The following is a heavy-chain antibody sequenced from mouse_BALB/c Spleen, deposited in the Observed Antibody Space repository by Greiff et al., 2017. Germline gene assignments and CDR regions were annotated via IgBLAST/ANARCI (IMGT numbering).Heavy chain of an antibody. V-gene: IGHV1-7*01. Sequence: QVQLQQSGAELAKPGASVQMSCKASGYTFTSYWMHWVKQRPGQGLEWIGYINPSTGYTEYNQKFKDKATLTADKSSSTAYMQLSSLTSEDSAVYYCARYYAWYGFDDGGQGTTLTVAA. CDR3: ARYYAWYGFDD. J-gene: IGHJ2*01. D-gene: IGHD1-1*02. CDR1: GYTFTSYW. CDR2: INPSTGYT.